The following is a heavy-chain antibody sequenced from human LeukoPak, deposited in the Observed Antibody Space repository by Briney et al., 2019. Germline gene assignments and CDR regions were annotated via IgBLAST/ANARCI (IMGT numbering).Heavy chain of an antibody. CDR1: GGSFSGYY. CDR3: ARGREPARPPLGY. Sequence: PSETLSLTCAVYGGSFSGYYWTWIRQPPGKGLEWIGEINQSGIANYNPSLKSRVTISADTSKNQFSLRPSSVTAADTAMYYCARGREPARPPLGYWGRGTLVTVSS. J-gene: IGHJ4*02. CDR2: INQSGIA. V-gene: IGHV4-34*01. D-gene: IGHD6-6*01.